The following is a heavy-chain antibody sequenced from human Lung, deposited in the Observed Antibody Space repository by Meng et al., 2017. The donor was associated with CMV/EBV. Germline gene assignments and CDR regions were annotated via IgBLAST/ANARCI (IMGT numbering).Heavy chain of an antibody. V-gene: IGHV3-23*01. CDR2: ISGNGGVT. J-gene: IGHJ4*02. CDR1: GFTFNTYA. CDR3: AKDLRDIVVLVGARVH. D-gene: IGHD2-15*01. Sequence: GGSLRLXCAASGFTFNTYAMTWVRQAPGRGLESVSIISGNGGVTYYADSVKSRFTISRDNSKNTVYLQMNSLRAEDTAVYYCAKDLRDIVVLVGARVHWGQGXLVTVSS.